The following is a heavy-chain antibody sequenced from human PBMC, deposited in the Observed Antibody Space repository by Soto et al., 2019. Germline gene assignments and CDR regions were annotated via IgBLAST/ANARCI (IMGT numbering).Heavy chain of an antibody. CDR2: IKQDGSEK. D-gene: IGHD6-13*01. Sequence: EVQLVESGGGLVQPGGSLRLSCAASGFTFSSYWMSWVRQAPGKGLEWVANIKQDGSEKYYVDSVKGRFTISRDNAKNSLFLQMNSLRAEDMAVYYCARGHRYSSSWQYYYCGMDVWGQGTTVTVSS. J-gene: IGHJ6*02. CDR3: ARGHRYSSSWQYYYCGMDV. V-gene: IGHV3-7*04. CDR1: GFTFSSYW.